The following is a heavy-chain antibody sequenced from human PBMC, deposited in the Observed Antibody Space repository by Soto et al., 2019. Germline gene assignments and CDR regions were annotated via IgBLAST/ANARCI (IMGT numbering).Heavy chain of an antibody. CDR3: EIQYSYGPGNLDY. J-gene: IGHJ4*02. CDR2: INPNSGGT. Sequence: QVQLVQSGAEVKKPGASVKVSCKASGYTFTGYYMHWVRQAPGQELEWMGWINPNSGGTNYAQKFQGWVTMTSDASISTAYMELSRLRSDDTAVYYCEIQYSYGPGNLDYGGQGTLVTVSS. V-gene: IGHV1-2*04. CDR1: GYTFTGYY. D-gene: IGHD5-18*01.